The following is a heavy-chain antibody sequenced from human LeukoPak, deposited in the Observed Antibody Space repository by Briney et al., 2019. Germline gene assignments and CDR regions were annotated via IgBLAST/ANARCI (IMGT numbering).Heavy chain of an antibody. J-gene: IGHJ4*02. D-gene: IGHD1-14*01. V-gene: IGHV4/OR15-8*01. CDR2: IYHSGGA. Sequence: SETLSLTCAVSGASIDSHSWWSWVRQPPGKGLEWIGEIYHSGGANYKPSLKGRVTMSVDTSKNHFSLKLTSVTAADTAVYYCAYNRNFALDNWGQGTLVTVSS. CDR3: AYNRNFALDN. CDR1: GASIDSHSW.